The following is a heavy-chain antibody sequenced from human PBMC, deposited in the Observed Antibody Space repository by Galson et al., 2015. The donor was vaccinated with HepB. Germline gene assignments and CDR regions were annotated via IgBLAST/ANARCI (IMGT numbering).Heavy chain of an antibody. Sequence: SVKVSCKASGYTFTSYAMHWVRQAPGQRLEWMGWINAGNGNTKYSQKFQGRVTITRDTSASTAYMELSSLRSEDTAVYYCARKCWNAECWFDPWGQGTLVTVSS. CDR1: GYTFTSYA. V-gene: IGHV1-3*01. D-gene: IGHD1-1*01. CDR3: ARKCWNAECWFDP. J-gene: IGHJ5*02. CDR2: INAGNGNT.